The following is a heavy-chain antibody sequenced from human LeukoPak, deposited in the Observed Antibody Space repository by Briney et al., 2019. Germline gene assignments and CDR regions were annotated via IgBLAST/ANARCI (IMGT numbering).Heavy chain of an antibody. CDR3: ARDPYYYGSGKTY. Sequence: PGGSLRLSCAASGFTFSSYWMSWVRQAPGKGLEWVANIKQDGSQKYYVDSVKGRFTISRDNPKNSLYLQMNSLRAEDTAVYYCARDPYYYGSGKTYWGQGTLVTVSS. D-gene: IGHD3-10*01. J-gene: IGHJ4*02. V-gene: IGHV3-7*01. CDR1: GFTFSSYW. CDR2: IKQDGSQK.